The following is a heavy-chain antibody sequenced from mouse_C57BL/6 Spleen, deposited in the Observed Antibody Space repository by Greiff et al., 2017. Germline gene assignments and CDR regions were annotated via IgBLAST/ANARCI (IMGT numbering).Heavy chain of an antibody. D-gene: IGHD2-3*01. J-gene: IGHJ4*01. CDR3: ARGRLLGDLYAMDY. V-gene: IGHV1-52*01. CDR2: IDPSDSET. Sequence: QVQLQQPGAELVRPGSSVKLSCKASGYTFTSYWMHWVKQRPIQGLEWIGNIDPSDSETHYNQKFKDKATLTVDKSSSTAYMQLRSLTSEDSAVYYCARGRLLGDLYAMDYWGQGTSVTVSS. CDR1: GYTFTSYW.